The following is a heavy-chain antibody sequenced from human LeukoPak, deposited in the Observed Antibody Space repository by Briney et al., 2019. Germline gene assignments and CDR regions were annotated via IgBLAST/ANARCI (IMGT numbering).Heavy chain of an antibody. V-gene: IGHV1-2*02. D-gene: IGHD3-22*01. Sequence: ASVTVSCKASGYTFTVYYMHWVRQAPGQGLEWMGWTNPNSGGTNYAQKFQGRVTMTRDTSISTAYMELSRLRSDDTAVYYCARTGLRSGYYSILYYFDYWGQGTLVTVSS. CDR1: GYTFTVYY. CDR3: ARTGLRSGYYSILYYFDY. J-gene: IGHJ4*02. CDR2: TNPNSGGT.